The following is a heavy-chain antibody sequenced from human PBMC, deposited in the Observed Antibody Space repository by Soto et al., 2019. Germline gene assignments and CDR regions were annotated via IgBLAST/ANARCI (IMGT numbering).Heavy chain of an antibody. D-gene: IGHD2-8*01. CDR2: ISYDGSNK. CDR3: AREVEDEYCTNGVCYYYYGMDV. Sequence: GGSLRLSCAASGFTSSSYAMHWVRQAPGKGLEWVAVISYDGSNKYYADSVKGRFTISRDNSKNTLYLQMNSLRAEDTAVYYCAREVEDEYCTNGVCYYYYGMDVWGQGTTVTVSS. CDR1: GFTSSSYA. V-gene: IGHV3-30-3*01. J-gene: IGHJ6*02.